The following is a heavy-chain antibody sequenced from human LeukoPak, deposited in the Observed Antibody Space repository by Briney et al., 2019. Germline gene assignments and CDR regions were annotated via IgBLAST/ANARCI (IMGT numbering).Heavy chain of an antibody. V-gene: IGHV4-34*01. CDR2: INHSGST. CDR1: GGSFSGYY. J-gene: IGHJ4*02. D-gene: IGHD6-13*01. Sequence: SETLSLTCAVYGGSFSGYYWSWIRQPPGKGLEWIGEINHSGSTNYNPSLKSRVTISVDTSKNQFSLKLSSVTAAATAVYYCARHPSAAAKLLFDYWGQGTLVTVSS. CDR3: ARHPSAAAKLLFDY.